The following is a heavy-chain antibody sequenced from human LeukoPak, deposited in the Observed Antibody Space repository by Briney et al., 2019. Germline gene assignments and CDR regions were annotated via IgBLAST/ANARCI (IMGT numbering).Heavy chain of an antibody. CDR1: GFTFNSYG. V-gene: IGHV3-23*01. J-gene: IGHJ4*02. D-gene: IGHD5-18*01. CDR3: AKELAWIQLWFHFDR. Sequence: PGGTLRLSCAASGFTFNSYGMTWVRQAPGKGLEWVAGISGSGDTTYYADFMKGRFTISRDNFKNTVYLKINTLRADDTAVYYCAKELAWIQLWFHFDRWGQGTQVTVSS. CDR2: ISGSGDTT.